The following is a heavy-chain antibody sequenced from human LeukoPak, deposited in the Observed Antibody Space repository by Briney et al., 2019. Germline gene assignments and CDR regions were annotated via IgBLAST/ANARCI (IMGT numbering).Heavy chain of an antibody. J-gene: IGHJ4*02. CDR1: GGSISSGDYY. CDR3: ARDPGLYYLDY. CDR2: TYYSGST. V-gene: IGHV4-30-4*08. Sequence: SQTLFLTCTVSGGSISSGDYYWSWIRQPPGKGLEWIGYTYYSGSTYYNPSLKSRVTISVDTSKNQFSLKLSSVTAADTAVYYCARDPGLYYLDYWGQGTLVTVSS.